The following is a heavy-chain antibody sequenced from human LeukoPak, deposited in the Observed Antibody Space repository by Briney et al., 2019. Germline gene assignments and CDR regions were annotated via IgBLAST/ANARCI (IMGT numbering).Heavy chain of an antibody. CDR2: IYYSGST. J-gene: IGHJ4*02. D-gene: IGHD3-10*01. CDR3: ARQSGSYYNTFDY. CDR1: GGSLSTYY. V-gene: IGHV4-59*08. Sequence: SETLSLTCTVSGGSLSTYYWSWIRQPPGKGLEWIGYIYYSGSTNYNPSLKSRVTMSVDTSKNQFSLKLSSVTAADTAVYYCARQSGSYYNTFDYWGQGTLVTVSS.